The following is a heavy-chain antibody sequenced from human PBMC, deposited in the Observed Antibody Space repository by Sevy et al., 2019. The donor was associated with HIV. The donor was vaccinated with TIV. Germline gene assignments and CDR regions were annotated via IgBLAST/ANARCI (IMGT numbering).Heavy chain of an antibody. V-gene: IGHV2-5*01. D-gene: IGHD3-22*01. J-gene: IGHJ3*02. CDR1: GFSLSTSGVG. Sequence: SGPTLVKPTQTLTLTCTFSGFSLSTSGVGVGWIRQPPGKALEWLALIYWNDDKRYSPSLKSRLTITKDTSKNQVVLTMTNMDPVDTATYYCAHTYYYASSGLPLDAFDIWGQGTMVTVSS. CDR2: IYWNDDK. CDR3: AHTYYYASSGLPLDAFDI.